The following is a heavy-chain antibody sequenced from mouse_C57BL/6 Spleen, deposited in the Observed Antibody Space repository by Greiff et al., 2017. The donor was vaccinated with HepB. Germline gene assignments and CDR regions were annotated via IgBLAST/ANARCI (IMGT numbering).Heavy chain of an antibody. CDR2: IRNKANGYTT. D-gene: IGHD1-1*01. V-gene: IGHV7-3*01. CDR1: GFTFTDYY. Sequence: VQLKESGGGLVQPGGSLSLSCAASGFTFTDYYMSWVRQPPGKALEWLGFIRNKANGYTTEYSASVKGRFTISRDNSQSILYLQMNALRAEDSATYDCASDYYGSSYFDYWGQGTTLTVSS. CDR3: ASDYYGSSYFDY. J-gene: IGHJ2*01.